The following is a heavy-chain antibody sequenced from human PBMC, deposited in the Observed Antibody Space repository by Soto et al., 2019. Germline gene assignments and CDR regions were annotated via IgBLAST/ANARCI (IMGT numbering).Heavy chain of an antibody. D-gene: IGHD6-19*01. CDR3: ARLAPGGSGGGGDF. Sequence: QVPLQQSGPGLVKPSQTLSLTCAISGDSVSSNSAAWNWIRQSPSRGLEWLGRTYYRSKWYTDYAVSVRSRITINPDTSKNHFSLQLNSVTPDDTAVYYCARLAPGGSGGGGDFWGQGTLVTVSS. J-gene: IGHJ4*02. CDR2: TYYRSKWYT. V-gene: IGHV6-1*01. CDR1: GDSVSSNSAA.